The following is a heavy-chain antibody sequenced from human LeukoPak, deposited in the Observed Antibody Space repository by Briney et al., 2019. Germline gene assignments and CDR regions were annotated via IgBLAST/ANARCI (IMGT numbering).Heavy chain of an antibody. V-gene: IGHV3-23*01. Sequence: GGSLRLSCAASGFTFSSYAMSWVRQAPGKGLEWVSAISGSGGSTYYADSVKGRFTISRDNSKNTLYLQMNSLRAEDTAVYYCAKNERSGSLGPNWFDPWGQGTLVTVSS. J-gene: IGHJ5*02. CDR3: AKNERSGSLGPNWFDP. CDR2: ISGSGGST. D-gene: IGHD3-10*01. CDR1: GFTFSSYA.